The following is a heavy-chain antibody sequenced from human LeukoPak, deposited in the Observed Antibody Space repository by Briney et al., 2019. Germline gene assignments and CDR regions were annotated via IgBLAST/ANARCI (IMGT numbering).Heavy chain of an antibody. Sequence: ASVKVSCKASGYTFTNYAMHWVRQAPGQRLEWMGWINAGNGNTKYSQYFQGRVTMTTDTPTSTAYMELRSLRSDDTAVYYCARESTGVYDAFDIWGQGTMVTVSS. CDR3: ARESTGVYDAFDI. D-gene: IGHD2-8*02. CDR2: INAGNGNT. V-gene: IGHV1-3*01. CDR1: GYTFTNYA. J-gene: IGHJ3*02.